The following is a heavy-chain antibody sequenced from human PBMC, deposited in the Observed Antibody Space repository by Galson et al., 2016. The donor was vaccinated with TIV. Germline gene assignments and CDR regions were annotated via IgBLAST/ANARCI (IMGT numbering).Heavy chain of an antibody. J-gene: IGHJ6*02. CDR3: ARRGREETNEGGLDV. CDR1: GYSFTGSW. V-gene: IGHV5-51*01. D-gene: IGHD1-1*01. CDR2: IYPGDSDT. Sequence: QSGAEVKKPGESLKISCKGSGYSFTGSWIDWVRQVPGKGLEWMGVIYPGDSDTKYSPASHGHVTISVDTSISTAVLEWSSLKASDTAIYYCARRGREETNEGGLDVWGQGTTVTVSS.